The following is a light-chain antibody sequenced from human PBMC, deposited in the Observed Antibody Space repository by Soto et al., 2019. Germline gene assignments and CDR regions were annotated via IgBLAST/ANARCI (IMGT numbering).Light chain of an antibody. J-gene: IGKJ4*01. CDR3: QQYDNLPLT. CDR2: DAS. V-gene: IGKV1-33*01. CDR1: QNISSW. Sequence: DIQMTQSPSTLSGSVGDRVTITCRASQNISSWLAWYQQKPGKAPKLLIYDASNLETGVPSRFSGSGSGTDFTFTISSLQPEDIATYYCQQYDNLPLTFGGGTKVDI.